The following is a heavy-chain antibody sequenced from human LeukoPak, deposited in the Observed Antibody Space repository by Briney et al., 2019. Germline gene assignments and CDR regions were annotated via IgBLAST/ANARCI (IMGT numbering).Heavy chain of an antibody. V-gene: IGHV3-7*01. D-gene: IGHD1-26*01. J-gene: IGHJ4*02. CDR1: GFPFSSYM. Sequence: GPLRLSCAASGFPFSSYMMTWVRPAPGKGLGGVANLKPDGGEKFCVDSVRGRFTISRDNAKNSLYLQMNSLRAEDTAVYYCAKSHLPKAYGGTDYCDYWGQGTLVTVSS. CDR2: LKPDGGEK. CDR3: AKSHLPKAYGGTDYCDY.